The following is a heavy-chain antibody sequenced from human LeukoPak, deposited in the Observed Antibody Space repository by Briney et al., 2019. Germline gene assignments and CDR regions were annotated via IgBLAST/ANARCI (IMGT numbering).Heavy chain of an antibody. J-gene: IGHJ3*02. V-gene: IGHV4-39*01. D-gene: IGHD3-22*01. Sequence: PSETLSLTCRVYGGSFSGYYWGWIRQPPGKGLEWIGSIYYSGSTYYNPSLKSRVTISVDTSKNQFSLKLSSVTAADTAVYYCARQNTYYYDSSGYQTYDAFDIWGQGTMVTVSS. CDR2: IYYSGST. CDR3: ARQNTYYYDSSGYQTYDAFDI. CDR1: GGSFSGYY.